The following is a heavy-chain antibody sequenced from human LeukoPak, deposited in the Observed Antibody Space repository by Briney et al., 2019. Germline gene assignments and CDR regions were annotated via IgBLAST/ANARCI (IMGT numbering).Heavy chain of an antibody. V-gene: IGHV3-9*01. CDR3: AKAGDRYYDFWSGYPNWFDP. D-gene: IGHD3-3*01. J-gene: IGHJ5*02. CDR1: GFTFDDYA. CDR2: ISWNSGSI. Sequence: GRSLRLSCAASGFTFDDYAMHWVRQAPGKGLGWVSGISWNSGSIGYADSVKGRFTISRDNAKNSLYLQMNSLRAEDTALYYCAKAGDRYYDFWSGYPNWFDPWGQGTLVTVSS.